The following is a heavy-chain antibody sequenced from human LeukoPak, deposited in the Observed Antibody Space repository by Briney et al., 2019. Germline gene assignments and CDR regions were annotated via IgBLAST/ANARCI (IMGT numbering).Heavy chain of an antibody. Sequence: GGSLRLSCAASGFDFGAYEMNWVRQAPGRGLEWVAYFAGSDTTTYYADSVKGRFIISRDNARNSLYLQMNSLRAEDTALYYCTTLGYHLDSWGQGTLVTVSS. CDR2: FAGSDTTT. J-gene: IGHJ4*02. V-gene: IGHV3-48*03. CDR1: GFDFGAYE. D-gene: IGHD3-22*01. CDR3: TTLGYHLDS.